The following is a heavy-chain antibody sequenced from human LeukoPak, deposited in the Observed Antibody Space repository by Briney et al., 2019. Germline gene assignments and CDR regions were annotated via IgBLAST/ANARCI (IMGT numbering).Heavy chain of an antibody. V-gene: IGHV3-23*01. D-gene: IGHD4-17*01. CDR3: AKEGASVTDAPLGDVVTTTLDGFDL. Sequence: PGGSLRLSCAAPGFAFSTFPMSWVRQAPGKGLEWVSAVSGSGGHTFYLESAKGRVTISRDNSKKTLYLQMNSLRVDDTAVYYCAKEGASVTDAPLGDVVTTTLDGFDLWGQGTMVTVSS. CDR1: GFAFSTFP. J-gene: IGHJ3*01. CDR2: VSGSGGHT.